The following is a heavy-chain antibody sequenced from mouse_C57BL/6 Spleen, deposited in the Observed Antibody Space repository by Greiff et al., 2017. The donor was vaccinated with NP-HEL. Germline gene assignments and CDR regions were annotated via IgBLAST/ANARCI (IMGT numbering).Heavy chain of an antibody. CDR2: ISNGGGST. J-gene: IGHJ4*01. CDR1: GFTFSDYY. V-gene: IGHV5-12*01. D-gene: IGHD2-4*01. Sequence: EVKLVESGGGLVQPGGSLKLSCAASGFTFSDYYMYWVRQTPEKRLEWVAYISNGGGSTYYPDTVKGRFTISRDNAKNTLYLQMSRLKSEDTAMYYCARHPYDYEYAMDYWGQGTSVTVSS. CDR3: ARHPYDYEYAMDY.